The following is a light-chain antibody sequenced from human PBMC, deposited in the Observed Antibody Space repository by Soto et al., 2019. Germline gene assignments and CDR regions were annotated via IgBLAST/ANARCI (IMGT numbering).Light chain of an antibody. CDR2: DVT. J-gene: IGLJ1*01. CDR1: SSDVGAYNY. V-gene: IGLV2-11*01. CDR3: QSYDSGLSDYL. Sequence: QSVLTQPRSVSGSPGQSVTISCTGTSSDVGAYNYVSWHQQHPGKAPKLVIYDVTQRPSGVPDRFSASKSGITASLTISGLQAEDEADYYCQSYDSGLSDYLFGSGTKLTVL.